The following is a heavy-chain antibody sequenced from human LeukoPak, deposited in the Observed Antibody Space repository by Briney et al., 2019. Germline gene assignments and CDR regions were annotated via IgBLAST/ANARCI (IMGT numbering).Heavy chain of an antibody. J-gene: IGHJ4*02. Sequence: PGGSLRLSCAASGFTFSSYSMIWVRQAPGKGLEWVSSITSGSSFISYADSVKGRFTISRDNAKNSLYLQMNSLRAEDTAVYYCATGYSSGWRPLGYWGQGTLVTVSS. D-gene: IGHD6-19*01. CDR2: ITSGSSFI. CDR1: GFTFSSYS. V-gene: IGHV3-21*01. CDR3: ATGYSSGWRPLGY.